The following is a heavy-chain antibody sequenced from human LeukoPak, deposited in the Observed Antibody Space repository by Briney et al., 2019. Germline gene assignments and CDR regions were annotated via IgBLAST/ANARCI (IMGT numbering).Heavy chain of an antibody. D-gene: IGHD3-22*01. V-gene: IGHV4-4*07. J-gene: IGHJ6*02. CDR2: IYTSGGT. Sequence: SETLSLTCTVSGGSISSYYWSWIRQPAGKGLEWIGRIYTSGGTNYNPSLKSRVTMSVDTSKNQFSLKLSSVTAADTAVYYCAREATYYYDSSGYPSDYYYGMDVWGQGTTVTVSS. CDR1: GGSISSYY. CDR3: AREATYYYDSSGYPSDYYYGMDV.